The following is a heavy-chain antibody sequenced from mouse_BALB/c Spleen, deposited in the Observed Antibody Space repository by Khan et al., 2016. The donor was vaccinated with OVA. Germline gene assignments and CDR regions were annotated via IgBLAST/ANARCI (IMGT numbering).Heavy chain of an antibody. CDR2: ISSGGDCT. CDR1: GFTFSSYS. V-gene: IGHV5-6*01. J-gene: IGHJ3*01. CDR3: ASHLTELFAY. D-gene: IGHD4-1*01. Sequence: EVELVESGGGLVKPGGSLKLSCAASGFTFSSYSMSWVRQTPDKRLEWVATISSGGDCTYYPDSVKGRFTISRDNAKNTLYLQMSSLKSEDTAMYYCASHLTELFAYWGQGTLVTVSA.